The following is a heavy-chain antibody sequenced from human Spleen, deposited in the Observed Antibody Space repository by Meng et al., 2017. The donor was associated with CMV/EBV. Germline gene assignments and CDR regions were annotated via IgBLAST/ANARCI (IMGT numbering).Heavy chain of an antibody. D-gene: IGHD2-2*01. J-gene: IGHJ4*02. CDR1: GFTLGDYA. V-gene: IGHV3-49*04. Sequence: GGSLRLSCTASGFTLGDYAVSWVRQAPGKGLEWVGFIRTQPYGGTTEYAASVKGRFTISRDDSKSIAYLQMNSLNTDDTAVYSCTTEKAYCTSTSCRDYWGQGTLVTVSS. CDR2: IRTQPYGGTT. CDR3: TTEKAYCTSTSCRDY.